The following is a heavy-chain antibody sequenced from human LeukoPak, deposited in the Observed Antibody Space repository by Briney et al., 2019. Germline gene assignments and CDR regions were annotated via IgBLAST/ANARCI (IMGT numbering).Heavy chain of an antibody. V-gene: IGHV3-30*02. CDR2: IRYDGSNK. D-gene: IGHD2-8*01. CDR3: AKDRFEGVTDSEWYFDL. J-gene: IGHJ2*01. Sequence: GGSLRLSCAASGFTFSSYGMHWVRQAPGKGLEWVAFIRYDGSNKYYADSVKGRFTISRDNSKNTLYLQMNSLRAEDTAVYYCAKDRFEGVTDSEWYFDLWGRGTLVTVSS. CDR1: GFTFSSYG.